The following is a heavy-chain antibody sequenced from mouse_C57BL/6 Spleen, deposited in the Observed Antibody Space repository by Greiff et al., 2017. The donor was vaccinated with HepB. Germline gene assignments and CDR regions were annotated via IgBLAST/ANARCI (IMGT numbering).Heavy chain of an antibody. J-gene: IGHJ2*01. Sequence: EVQGVESGGGLVKPGGSLKLSCAASGFTFSSYAMSWVRQTPEKRLEWVATISDGGSYTYYPDNVKGRFTISRDNAKNNLYLQMSHLKSEDTAIYYCARETLDYWGQGTTLTVSS. CDR1: GFTFSSYA. V-gene: IGHV5-4*01. CDR3: ARETLDY. CDR2: ISDGGSYT.